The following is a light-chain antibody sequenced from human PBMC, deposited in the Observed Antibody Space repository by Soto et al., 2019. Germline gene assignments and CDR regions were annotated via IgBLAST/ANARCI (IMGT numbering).Light chain of an antibody. Sequence: QSVLTQPPSASGTPGKRVTISCSGSSSNIGSNTVNWYQQLPGTAPKLLIYSNNQRPSGVPDRFSGSKSGTSASLAIRGLQSEDDADYYCAAWDDRLNGPVFGTGTKVTVL. V-gene: IGLV1-44*01. CDR3: AAWDDRLNGPV. CDR2: SNN. CDR1: SSNIGSNT. J-gene: IGLJ1*01.